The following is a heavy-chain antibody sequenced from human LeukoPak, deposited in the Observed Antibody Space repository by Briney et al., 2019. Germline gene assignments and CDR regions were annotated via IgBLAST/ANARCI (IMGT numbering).Heavy chain of an antibody. D-gene: IGHD6-13*01. J-gene: IGHJ5*02. CDR1: GFTVTSNY. CDR3: ARYPSVAATGWGRWFDH. Sequence: GGSLRLSCAASGFTVTSNYMSWVRQAPGKGLEWVSVIFSGGNTYYADSVKGRFTISRDNSKNTLYLQMNSLRAEDTAVYYCARYPSVAATGWGRWFDHWGQGTLVTVSS. CDR2: IFSGGNT. V-gene: IGHV3-53*01.